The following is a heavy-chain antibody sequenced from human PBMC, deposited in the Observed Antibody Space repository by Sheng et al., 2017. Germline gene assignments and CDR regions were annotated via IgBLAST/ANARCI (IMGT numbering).Heavy chain of an antibody. D-gene: IGHD1-26*01. Sequence: QVQLVQSGAEVKKPGSSVKVSCKASGGTFSSYAISWVRQAPGQGLEWMGGIIPILGIANYAQKFQGRVTITADKSTSTAYMELSSLRSEDTAVYYRASTPRTGGSYYGWFDPWGQGTLVTVSS. J-gene: IGHJ5*02. CDR3: ASTPRTGGSYYGWFDP. CDR2: IIPILGIA. V-gene: IGHV1-69*04. CDR1: GGTFSSYA.